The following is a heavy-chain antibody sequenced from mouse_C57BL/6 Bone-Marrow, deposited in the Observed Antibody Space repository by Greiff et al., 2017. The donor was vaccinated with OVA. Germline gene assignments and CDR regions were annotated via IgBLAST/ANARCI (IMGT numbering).Heavy chain of an antibody. CDR1: GYTFTSYW. CDR3: ARQDWYFDV. Sequence: QVQLQQSGAELVKPGASVKLSCKASGYTFTSYWMQWVKQRPGQGLEWIGEIDPSDSYTNYNQKFKGKATLTVDTSSSTAYMQLSSLTSEDSAVYYCARQDWYFDVWGTGTTVTVSS. V-gene: IGHV1-50*01. J-gene: IGHJ1*03. CDR2: IDPSDSYT.